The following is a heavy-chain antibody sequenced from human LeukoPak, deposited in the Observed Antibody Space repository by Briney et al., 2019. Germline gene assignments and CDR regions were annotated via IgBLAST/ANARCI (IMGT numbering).Heavy chain of an antibody. V-gene: IGHV3-23*01. CDR2: ISGSGGST. J-gene: IGHJ6*02. D-gene: IGHD3-10*01. CDR3: AEVLWFGELPERYYYGMDV. CDR1: GFTFSSYA. Sequence: PGGSLRLSCAASGFTFSSYAMSWVRQAPGKGLEWVSAISGSGGSTYYADSVKGRFTISRDNSKNTLYLQMNSLRAEDTAVYYCAEVLWFGELPERYYYGMDVWGQGTTVTVSS.